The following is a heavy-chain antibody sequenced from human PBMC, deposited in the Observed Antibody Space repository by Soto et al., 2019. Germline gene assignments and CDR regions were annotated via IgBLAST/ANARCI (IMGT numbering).Heavy chain of an antibody. CDR1: GYPFNDYY. CDR3: ARDSEREEELAMSPDY. CDR2: INAKSGGT. J-gene: IGHJ4*02. Sequence: QVQLVQSGAEVKKPGASVKVSCKASGYPFNDYYIHWVRQATGQGLEWVGWINAKSGGTNYAQKFQGWVTMNRDTSISTAYMELRRLRPNDTAVYYCARDSEREEELAMSPDYWGQGTLVTVSS. V-gene: IGHV1-2*04. D-gene: IGHD3-10*01.